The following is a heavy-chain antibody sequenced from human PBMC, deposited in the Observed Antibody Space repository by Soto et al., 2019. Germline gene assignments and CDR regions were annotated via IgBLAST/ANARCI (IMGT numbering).Heavy chain of an antibody. Sequence: SETLSLTCTVSGDSITSWCWSWIRQPPGKGLEWIGCFYYSGSTNYNPSLKSRVTMSVDTSENQFSLRLSSVTAADTAVYYCARTYFYDSSGPYYFDYWGQGALVT. D-gene: IGHD3-22*01. CDR3: ARTYFYDSSGPYYFDY. CDR1: GDSITSWC. V-gene: IGHV4-59*01. J-gene: IGHJ4*02. CDR2: FYYSGST.